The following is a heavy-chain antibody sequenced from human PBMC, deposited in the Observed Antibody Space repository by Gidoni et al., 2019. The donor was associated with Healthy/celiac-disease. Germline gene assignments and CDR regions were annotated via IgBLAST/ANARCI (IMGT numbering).Heavy chain of an antibody. CDR1: GGSFSGYY. CDR3: ARSLVRGKAYFDY. CDR2: INHSGSS. V-gene: IGHV4-34*01. J-gene: IGHJ4*02. Sequence: QVQLQQWGAGLLKPSETLSLTCAVYGGSFSGYYWSWIRQPPGKGLEWIGEINHSGSSNYNPSLKSRVTISVDTSKNQFSLKLSSVTAADTAVYYCARSLVRGKAYFDYWGQGTLVTVSS. D-gene: IGHD3-10*01.